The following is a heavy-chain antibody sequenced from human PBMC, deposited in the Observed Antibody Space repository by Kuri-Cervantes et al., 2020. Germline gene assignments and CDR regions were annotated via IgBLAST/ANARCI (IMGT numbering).Heavy chain of an antibody. CDR3: AREGVQWRVLDY. CDR1: GFTFSSYW. V-gene: IGHV3-7*01. CDR2: IKQDGSEK. J-gene: IGHJ4*02. Sequence: GESLKISCAASGFTFSSYWMSWVRQAPGKGLEWVANIKQDGSEKYYVDSVKGRFTISRDNAKNSLYLQMHSLRPEDTAVYYCAREGVQWRVLDYWGQGTLVTVSS. D-gene: IGHD6-19*01.